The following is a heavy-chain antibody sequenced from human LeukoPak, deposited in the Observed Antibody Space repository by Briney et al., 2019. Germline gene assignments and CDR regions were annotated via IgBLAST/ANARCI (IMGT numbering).Heavy chain of an antibody. V-gene: IGHV1-18*01. Sequence: ASVKVSCKASGYTFTSYGISWERQAPGQGLEWMGWISAYNGNKNYAQKLQGRVTMTTDTSTSTAYMELRSLRSDDTAVYYCAREVRRHRYCSSTSCKPYGMDVWGQGTTVTVSS. CDR3: AREVRRHRYCSSTSCKPYGMDV. J-gene: IGHJ6*02. D-gene: IGHD2-2*01. CDR1: GYTFTSYG. CDR2: ISAYNGNK.